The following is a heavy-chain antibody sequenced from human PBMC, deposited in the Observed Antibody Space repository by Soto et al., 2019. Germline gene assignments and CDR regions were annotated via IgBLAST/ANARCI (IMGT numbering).Heavy chain of an antibody. D-gene: IGHD5-18*01. CDR1: GFTSFSYYS. CDR3: ARVRGHSYGYVDY. CDR2: ISGRGSPI. J-gene: IGHJ4*02. V-gene: IGHV3-48*01. Sequence: VQLVESGGGLVQPGGSLRLSCAASGFTSFSYYSMNWVRQAPGKGLEWVSFISGRGSPIYYADSVRGRFTISRDNAKNSLSLEMNSLRVEDTAVYYCARVRGHSYGYVDYWGQGTLVTVSS.